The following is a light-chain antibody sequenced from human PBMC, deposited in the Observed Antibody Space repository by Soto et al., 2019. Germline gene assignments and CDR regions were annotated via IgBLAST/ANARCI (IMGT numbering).Light chain of an antibody. J-gene: IGLJ3*02. CDR2: EVS. V-gene: IGLV2-14*01. CDR1: SSDVGTYNY. Sequence: QSVLTQPASVSGSPGQSITISCTGSSSDVGTYNYVSWYQRHPGKAPKLMIFEVSNRPSEVSNRFSGSKSGNTASLTISGLQADDEADYYCSSFTSSSTWVFGGGTKLTVL. CDR3: SSFTSSSTWV.